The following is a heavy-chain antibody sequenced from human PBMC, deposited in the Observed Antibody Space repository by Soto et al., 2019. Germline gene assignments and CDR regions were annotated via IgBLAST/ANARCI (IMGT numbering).Heavy chain of an antibody. V-gene: IGHV1-58*01. D-gene: IGHD6-19*01. CDR2: IVLGNGNT. Sequence: QMHLVQSGPEVKRPGTSLKVSCKASGSTFSSSAVQWVRQARGQHLGWIGWIVLGNGNTNYAQKFQQRVTITRDMSTSTAYMEVRSLTYEDTAVYYCATRIGNIGWYWLDTWGQGTLVTVSS. CDR3: ATRIGNIGWYWLDT. CDR1: GSTFSSSA. J-gene: IGHJ5*02.